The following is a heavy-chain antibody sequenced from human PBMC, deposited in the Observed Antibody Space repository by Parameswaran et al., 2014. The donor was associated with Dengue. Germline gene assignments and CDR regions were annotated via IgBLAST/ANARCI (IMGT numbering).Heavy chain of an antibody. D-gene: IGHD2-21*02. CDR2: IGSSGFGT. J-gene: IGHJ4*02. CDR3: ANPSVRYCGGDSYCDY. Sequence: RWIRQPPGKGLEWVSGIGSSGFGTNYADSVRGRFTVSRDNSKNTLYLEMNNLRAEDTAVYHCANPSVRYCGGDSYCDYWGQGTLVTVSS. V-gene: IGHV3-23*01.